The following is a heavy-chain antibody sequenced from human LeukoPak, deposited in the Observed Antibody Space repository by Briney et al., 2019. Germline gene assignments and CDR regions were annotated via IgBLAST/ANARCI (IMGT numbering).Heavy chain of an antibody. D-gene: IGHD3-22*01. V-gene: IGHV5-51*01. CDR2: IYPGDSDT. J-gene: IGHJ4*02. CDR1: GYNFTSYW. Sequence: GESLKISCKGSGYNFTSYWIGWVRQMPGKGLEWMGIIYPGDSDTRYSPSFQGQVTISADKSISTAYLQWSSLKASDTAMYYCARGATPYYYDSSGYYLDFDYWGQGTLVTVSS. CDR3: ARGATPYYYDSSGYYLDFDY.